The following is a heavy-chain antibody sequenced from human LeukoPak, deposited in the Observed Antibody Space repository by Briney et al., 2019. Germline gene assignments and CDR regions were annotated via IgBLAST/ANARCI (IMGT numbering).Heavy chain of an antibody. CDR2: MNPNSGNT. D-gene: IGHD6-25*01. CDR1: GYTFTSYD. J-gene: IGHJ4*02. CDR3: ARAAAGHGIPDDY. Sequence: ASVTVSCKASGYTFTSYDINWVRQATGQGLEWMGWMNPNSGNTGYAQKFQGRVTMTRNTSISTAYMELSSLRSEDTAVYYCARAAAGHGIPDDYWGQGTLVTVSS. V-gene: IGHV1-8*01.